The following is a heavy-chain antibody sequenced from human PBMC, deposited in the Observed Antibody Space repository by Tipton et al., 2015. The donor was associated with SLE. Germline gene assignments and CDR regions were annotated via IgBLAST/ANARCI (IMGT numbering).Heavy chain of an antibody. J-gene: IGHJ6*03. CDR2: IYYSGST. CDR1: GGSISSSSYY. CDR3: ARDPANWDFWSGYSPYMDV. Sequence: TLSLTCTVSGGSISSSSYYWGWIRQPPGKGLEWIGSIYYSGSTYYNPSLKSRVTISVDTSKNQFSLKLSSVTAADTAVYYCARDPANWDFWSGYSPYMDVWGKGTTVTVSS. D-gene: IGHD3-3*01. V-gene: IGHV4-39*07.